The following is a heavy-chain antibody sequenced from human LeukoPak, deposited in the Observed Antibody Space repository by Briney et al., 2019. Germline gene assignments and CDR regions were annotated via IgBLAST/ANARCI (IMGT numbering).Heavy chain of an antibody. CDR1: GGTFSSYA. V-gene: IGHV1-69*04. J-gene: IGHJ1*01. CDR2: IIPILGIA. CDR3: AVPAGVVASSEYFQH. Sequence: GSSVKVSCKASGGTFSSYAISWVRQAPGQGLEWMGRIIPILGIANYTQKFQGRVTITADKSTSTAYMELSSLGSEDTAVYYCAVPAGVVASSEYFQHRGQGTLVTVSS. D-gene: IGHD5-12*01.